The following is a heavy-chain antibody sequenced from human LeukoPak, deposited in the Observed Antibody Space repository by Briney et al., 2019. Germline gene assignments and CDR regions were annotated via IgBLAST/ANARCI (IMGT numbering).Heavy chain of an antibody. CDR3: AREKGDPERWLQFDY. Sequence: SVKVSCKASGYTFTSYDISWVRQAPGQGLEWMGRIIPILGIANYAQKFQGRVTITADKSTSTAYMELSSLRSEDTAVYYCAREKGDPERWLQFDYWGQGTLVTVSS. J-gene: IGHJ4*02. D-gene: IGHD5-12*01. V-gene: IGHV1-69*04. CDR1: GYTFTSYD. CDR2: IIPILGIA.